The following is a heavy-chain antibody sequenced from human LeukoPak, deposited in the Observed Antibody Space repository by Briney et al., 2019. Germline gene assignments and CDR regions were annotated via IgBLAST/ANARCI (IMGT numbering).Heavy chain of an antibody. D-gene: IGHD4-17*01. CDR1: GFTFDDYA. J-gene: IGHJ1*01. Sequence: PGGSLRLSCAASGFTFDDYAMHWVRQAPGKGLEWVSGISWNSGSIGYADSVKGRFTISRDNAKNSLYLQMNSLRAEDTALYYCAKGGDYVEGTYFQHWGQGTLVTVSS. V-gene: IGHV3-9*01. CDR3: AKGGDYVEGTYFQH. CDR2: ISWNSGSI.